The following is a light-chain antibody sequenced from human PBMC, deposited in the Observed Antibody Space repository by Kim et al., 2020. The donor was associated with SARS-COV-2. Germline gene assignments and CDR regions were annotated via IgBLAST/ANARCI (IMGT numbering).Light chain of an antibody. CDR2: YDS. V-gene: IGLV3-21*04. CDR3: QVWDSSTDRPV. Sequence: SYELTQPPSVSVAPGKTARITCGGQNIGGQSVHWYQLKPGQAPVLAIFYDSDRPAGIPDRFSGSNSENTATLTINRVEAGDEADYYCQVWDSSTDRPVFG. CDR1: NIGGQS. J-gene: IGLJ3*02.